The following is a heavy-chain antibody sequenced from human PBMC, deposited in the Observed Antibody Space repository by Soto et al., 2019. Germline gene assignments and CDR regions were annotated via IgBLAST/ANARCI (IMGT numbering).Heavy chain of an antibody. D-gene: IGHD3-10*01. CDR1: GDTFNFYS. V-gene: IGHV1-69*04. CDR3: ATSYGSGYRAFDF. CDR2: VNPILSMS. J-gene: IGHJ4*02. Sequence: QVQLVQSGAEVMRAGSSVKVSCKASGDTFNFYSINWVRQAPGLGLEWMGRVNPILSMSNYAQRFQGRVTMTADKSTSTAYMELSGLRSEDTAIYYCATSYGSGYRAFDFWGQGALVTVSS.